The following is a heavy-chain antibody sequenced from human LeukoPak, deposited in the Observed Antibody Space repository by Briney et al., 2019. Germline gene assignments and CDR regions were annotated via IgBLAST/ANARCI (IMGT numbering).Heavy chain of an antibody. J-gene: IGHJ4*02. CDR3: ERSPLNDYYDSSGPGGEYYFDY. D-gene: IGHD3-22*01. Sequence: GGSLEISLQGSGYRFTSYWIGWVRPGPGKGVEWMGMIYPGDCDTRYSPSFQGQVPLSADKSISTAYLQWCSLTASDTAMYYCERSPLNDYYDSSGPGGEYYFDYWGQGTLVTVSS. CDR2: IYPGDCDT. CDR1: GYRFTSYW. V-gene: IGHV5-51*01.